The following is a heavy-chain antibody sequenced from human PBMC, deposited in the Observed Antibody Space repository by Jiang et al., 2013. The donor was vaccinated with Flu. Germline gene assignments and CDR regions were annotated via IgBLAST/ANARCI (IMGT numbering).Heavy chain of an antibody. J-gene: IGHJ4*02. D-gene: IGHD6-13*01. CDR2: INHSGST. Sequence: ARLLKPSETLSLTCAVYGGSFSGYYWSWIRQPPGKGLEWIGEINHSGSTNYNPSLKSRVTISVDTSKNQFSLKLSSVTAADTAVYYCGIAAAGSDYWGQGTLVTVSS. V-gene: IGHV4-34*01. CDR1: GGSFSGYY. CDR3: GIAAAGSDY.